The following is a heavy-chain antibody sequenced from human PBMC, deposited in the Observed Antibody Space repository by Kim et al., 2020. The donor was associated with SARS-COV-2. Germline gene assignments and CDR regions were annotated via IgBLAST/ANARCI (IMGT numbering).Heavy chain of an antibody. CDR3: ARGRHTARYRRDYYYGMDV. CDR2: INHSGST. J-gene: IGHJ6*02. D-gene: IGHD2-2*02. V-gene: IGHV4-34*01. Sequence: SETLSLTCAVYGGSFSGYYWSWIRQPPGKGLEWIGEINHSGSTNYNPSLKSRVTISVDTSKNQFSLKLSSVTAADTAVYYCARGRHTARYRRDYYYGMDVWGQAPRSPSP. CDR1: GGSFSGYY.